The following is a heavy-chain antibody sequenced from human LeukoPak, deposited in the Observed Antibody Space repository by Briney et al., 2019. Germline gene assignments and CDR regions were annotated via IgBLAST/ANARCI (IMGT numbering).Heavy chain of an antibody. D-gene: IGHD2-15*01. CDR2: INPNSGGT. Sequence: ASVKVSCKASGYTFTGYYMHWVRQAPGQGLEWMGWINPNSGGTNYAQKFQGRVTMTRDTSISTAYMELSRLRSDDTAVYYCASRPGGYCSGGSCYPDAFDIWDQGTMVTVSS. J-gene: IGHJ3*02. CDR1: GYTFTGYY. CDR3: ASRPGGYCSGGSCYPDAFDI. V-gene: IGHV1-2*02.